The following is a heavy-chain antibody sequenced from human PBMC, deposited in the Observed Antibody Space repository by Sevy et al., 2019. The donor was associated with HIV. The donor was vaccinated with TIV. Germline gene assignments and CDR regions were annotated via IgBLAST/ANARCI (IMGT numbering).Heavy chain of an antibody. D-gene: IGHD3-3*01. CDR1: GFTFTSSA. CDR2: IVVGSGNT. V-gene: IGHV1-58*01. CDR3: AAGTTYYDFWSGYYHPSDFDY. Sequence: ASVKVSCKASGFTFTSSAVQWVRQARGQRLEWIGWIVVGSGNTNYAQKFQERVTITRDMSTSTTYMELSSVRSEDTAVYYCAAGTTYYDFWSGYYHPSDFDYWGQGTLVTVSS. J-gene: IGHJ4*02.